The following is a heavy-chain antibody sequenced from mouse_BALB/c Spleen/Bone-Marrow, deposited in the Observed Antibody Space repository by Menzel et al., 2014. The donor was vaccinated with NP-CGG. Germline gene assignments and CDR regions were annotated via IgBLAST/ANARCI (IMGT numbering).Heavy chain of an antibody. J-gene: IGHJ2*01. CDR2: INPYNGDT. V-gene: IGHV1-20*02. CDR1: GYSFTGYF. D-gene: IGHD1-2*01. CDR3: ASSFITTAYYFDY. Sequence: DVKLVESGPELVKPGASVKISCKASGYSFTGYFMNWVMQSHGKSLEWIGRINPYNGDTFYNQKFKGKATLTVDKSSSTAHMELRSLASEDSAVYYCASSFITTAYYFDYWGQGTTLTASS.